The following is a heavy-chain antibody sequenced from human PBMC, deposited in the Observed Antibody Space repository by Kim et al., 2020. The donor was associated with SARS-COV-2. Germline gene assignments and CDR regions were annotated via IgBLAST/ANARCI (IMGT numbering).Heavy chain of an antibody. CDR1: GYSFTSYW. D-gene: IGHD1-26*01. CDR3: ARQKEWELLGFDC. J-gene: IGHJ4*02. Sequence: GESLKISCKGSGYSFTSYWIGWVRQMPGKGLEWMGIIYPGDSDTRYSPSFQGQVTISADKSISTAYLQWSSLKASDTAMYYCARQKEWELLGFDCWGQGTQVTDSS. V-gene: IGHV5-51*01. CDR2: IYPGDSDT.